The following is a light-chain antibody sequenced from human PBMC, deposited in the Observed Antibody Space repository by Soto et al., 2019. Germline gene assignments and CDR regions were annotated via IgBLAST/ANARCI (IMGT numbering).Light chain of an antibody. CDR3: QQYNDWPWT. V-gene: IGKV3D-15*01. J-gene: IGKJ1*01. Sequence: EIVMTQSPATLSVSPGERATLSCMASQSVSINLAWYQQKPGQAPRLLIYGASSRATGIPDRFSGSGSGTDFTLTISRLEPEDFAMYYCQQYNDWPWTFGQGTKVDIK. CDR1: QSVSIN. CDR2: GAS.